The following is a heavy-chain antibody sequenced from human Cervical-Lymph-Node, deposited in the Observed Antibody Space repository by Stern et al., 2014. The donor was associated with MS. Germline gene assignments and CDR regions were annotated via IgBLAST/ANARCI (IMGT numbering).Heavy chain of an antibody. Sequence: VQLVESGAEVEKPGASVKVSCRASGYTFTRYDIHWVRRASGQGLEWMGWMNPDSGDTGIAQKVQARVTKNREHSTSTAYLELHSLKSEDTAVYYCTRGPRTWGRGTLVTVSS. CDR3: TRGPRT. J-gene: IGHJ4*02. D-gene: IGHD1-7*01. V-gene: IGHV1-8*01. CDR2: MNPDSGDT. CDR1: GYTFTRYD.